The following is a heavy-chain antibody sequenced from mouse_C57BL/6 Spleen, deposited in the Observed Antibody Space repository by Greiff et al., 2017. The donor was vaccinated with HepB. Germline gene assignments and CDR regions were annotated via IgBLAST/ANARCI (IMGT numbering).Heavy chain of an antibody. J-gene: IGHJ3*01. CDR1: GFTFSNYW. V-gene: IGHV6-3*01. Sequence: EVKLQESGGGLVQPGGSMKLSCVASGFTFSNYWMNWVRQSPEKGLEWVAQIRLKSDNYATHYAESVKGRFTISRDDSKSSVYLQMNNLRAEDTGIYYCTPWVAWFAYWGQGTLVTVSA. CDR2: IRLKSDNYAT. D-gene: IGHD4-1*01. CDR3: TPWVAWFAY.